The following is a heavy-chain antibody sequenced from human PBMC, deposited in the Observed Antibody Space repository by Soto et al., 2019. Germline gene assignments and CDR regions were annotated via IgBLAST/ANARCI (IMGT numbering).Heavy chain of an antibody. V-gene: IGHV3-21*01. CDR3: SGCSGGACHQDYGMDV. CDR2: ISPSTSHI. D-gene: IGHD2-15*01. J-gene: IGHJ6*02. CDR1: GFTFSSCT. Sequence: EVPLVESGGGLVKPGGSLRLSCAVSGFTFSSCTMNWVRQAPGKGLEWVSSISPSTSHIYYADSVKGRFTISRDNAKKALFVQMNILRAEDTAVYYCSGCSGGACHQDYGMDVWGQGTTVTVSS.